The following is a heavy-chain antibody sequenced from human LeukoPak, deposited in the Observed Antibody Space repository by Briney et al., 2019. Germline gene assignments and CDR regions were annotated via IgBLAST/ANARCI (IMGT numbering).Heavy chain of an antibody. Sequence: SETLSLTCSVSGLSITRPYYWGWVRQPPGKGLEWVGSTSHSDSPYYNPSLKSRVTISVDTSKNQFSLKLSSVTAADTAVYYCARAPLAYCGGDCYPHFDYWGQGTLVTVSS. D-gene: IGHD2-21*02. CDR1: GLSITRPYY. CDR3: ARAPLAYCGGDCYPHFDY. J-gene: IGHJ4*02. CDR2: TSHSDSP. V-gene: IGHV4-38-2*02.